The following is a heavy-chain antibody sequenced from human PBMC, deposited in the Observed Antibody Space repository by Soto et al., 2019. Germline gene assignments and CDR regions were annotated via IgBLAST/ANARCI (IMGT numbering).Heavy chain of an antibody. V-gene: IGHV3-30*18. CDR3: VKDEGSSRPFYK. CDR2: ISYDERNK. J-gene: IGHJ4*02. D-gene: IGHD6-13*01. CDR1: GFIFSTYG. Sequence: QVQLVESGGGVVQPGRSLRLSCATSGFIFSTYGMHWVRQAPGRGLEWVAVISYDERNKFYADSVKGRFTIFRDNSRTTVFLLTNSLRVDETGVYAAVKDEGSSRPFYKWGQGSLVTVS.